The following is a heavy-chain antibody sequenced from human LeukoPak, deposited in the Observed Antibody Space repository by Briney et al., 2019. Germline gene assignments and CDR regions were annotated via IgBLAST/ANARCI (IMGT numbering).Heavy chain of an antibody. D-gene: IGHD6-13*01. CDR3: AREGSSWLAYDY. V-gene: IGHV4-61*08. Sequence: SQTLSLTCAVSGGSISSGGYSWSWIRQPPGKGLEWIGYIYYSGSTNYNPSLKSRVTISVDTSKNQFSLKLSSVTAADTAVYYCAREGSSWLAYDYWGQGTLVTVSS. CDR1: GGSISSGGYS. J-gene: IGHJ4*02. CDR2: IYYSGST.